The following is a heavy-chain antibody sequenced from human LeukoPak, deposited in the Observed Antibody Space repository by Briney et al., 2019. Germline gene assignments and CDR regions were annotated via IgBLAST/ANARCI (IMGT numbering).Heavy chain of an antibody. J-gene: IGHJ5*02. CDR2: IYYSGST. CDR3: ASGGRKITMVRGALGS. D-gene: IGHD3-10*01. CDR1: GGSISSYY. V-gene: IGHV4-59*12. Sequence: SETLSLTCTVSGGSISSYYWSWIRQPPGKGLEWIGYIYYSGSTNYNPSLKSRVTISVDTSKNQFSLKLSSVTAADTAVYYCASGGRKITMVRGALGSWGQGTLVTVSS.